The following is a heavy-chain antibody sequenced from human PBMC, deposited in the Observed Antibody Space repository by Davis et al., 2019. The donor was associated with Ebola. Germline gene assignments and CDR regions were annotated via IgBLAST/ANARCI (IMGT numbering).Heavy chain of an antibody. V-gene: IGHV4-34*01. J-gene: IGHJ5*02. D-gene: IGHD2-2*01. CDR1: GGSFSGYY. CDR2: INHSGST. CDR3: ARGGAIVVVPAASDNWFDP. Sequence: PSETLSLTCAVYGGSFSGYYWSWIRQPPGKGLEWIGEINHSGSTNYNPSLKSRVTISVDTSKNQFSLKLSSVTAADTAVDYCARGGAIVVVPAASDNWFDPWGQGTLVTVSS.